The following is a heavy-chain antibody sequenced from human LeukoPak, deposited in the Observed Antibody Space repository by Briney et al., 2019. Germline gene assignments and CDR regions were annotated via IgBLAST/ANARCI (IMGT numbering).Heavy chain of an antibody. CDR1: GASISSYY. D-gene: IGHD3-16*01. V-gene: IGHV4-34*01. CDR2: INHSGST. J-gene: IGHJ6*03. CDR3: AIFGYYYYYYMDV. Sequence: SETLSLTCSVSGASISSYYWSWIRQPPGKGLEWIGEINHSGSTNYNPSLKSRVTISVDTSKNQFSLKLSSVTAADTAVYYCAIFGYYYYYYMDVWGKGTTVTVSS.